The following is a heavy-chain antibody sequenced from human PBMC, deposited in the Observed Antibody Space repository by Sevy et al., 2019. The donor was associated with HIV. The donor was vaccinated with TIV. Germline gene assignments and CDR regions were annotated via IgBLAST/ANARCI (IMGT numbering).Heavy chain of an antibody. CDR3: AKDQSLYYEFWGVYYTGSGYYYYCGVDV. CDR2: ISGSGGST. V-gene: IGHV3-23*01. CDR1: GFTFSSYA. D-gene: IGHD3-3*01. Sequence: GGSLRLSCAASGFTFSSYAMSWVRQAPGKGLEWVSAISGSGGSTYYADSGKGRFNYTRGNYKNTLFLQMVSLRAEATTVYHCAKDQSLYYEFWGVYYTGSGYYYYCGVDVWGQGTTVTVSS. J-gene: IGHJ6*02.